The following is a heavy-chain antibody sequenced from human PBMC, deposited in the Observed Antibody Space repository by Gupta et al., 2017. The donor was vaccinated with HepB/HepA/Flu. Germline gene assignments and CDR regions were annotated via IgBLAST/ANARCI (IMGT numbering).Heavy chain of an antibody. CDR3: ARATFRAVAGGPRLDY. Sequence: EVQLVESGGGLVKPGGSLRLSCAASGFTFSSYSMNWVRKAQGKGLEWVSSISSSSSYIYYADSVKGRLTTSRDNAKNSLFLQMNSLRAEDTAVSYGARATFRAVAGGPRLDYWGQGTRGTVSA. D-gene: IGHD6-19*01. CDR2: ISSSSSYI. J-gene: IGHJ4*02. CDR1: GFTFSSYS. V-gene: IGHV3-21*01.